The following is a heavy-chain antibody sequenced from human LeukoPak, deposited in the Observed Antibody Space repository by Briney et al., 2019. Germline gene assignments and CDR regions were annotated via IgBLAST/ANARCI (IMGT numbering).Heavy chain of an antibody. V-gene: IGHV3-30-3*01. CDR2: ISYDGSNK. CDR1: GFTFSSYA. Sequence: GGSLRLSCAASGFTFSSYAMHWVRQAPGKGLEWVAVISYDGSNKYYADSVKGRFTISRDNSKNTLYLQMNSLRAEDTAVYYCARASSGWLTEYYFDYWGQGTLVTVSS. J-gene: IGHJ4*02. D-gene: IGHD6-19*01. CDR3: ARASSGWLTEYYFDY.